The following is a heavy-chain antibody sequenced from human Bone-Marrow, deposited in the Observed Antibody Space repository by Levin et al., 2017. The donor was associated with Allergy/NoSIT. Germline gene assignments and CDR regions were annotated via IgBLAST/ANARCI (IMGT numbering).Heavy chain of an antibody. CDR3: ARDQRRYGCSGGSCYYRNWFDP. CDR2: IYYSGST. D-gene: IGHD2-15*01. J-gene: IGHJ5*02. Sequence: SETLSLTCTVSGGSISSGGYYWSWIRQHPGKGLEWIGYIYYSGSTYYNPSLKSRVTISVDTSKNQFSLKLSSVTAADTAVYYCARDQRRYGCSGGSCYYRNWFDPWGQGTLVTVSS. CDR1: GGSISSGGYY. V-gene: IGHV4-31*03.